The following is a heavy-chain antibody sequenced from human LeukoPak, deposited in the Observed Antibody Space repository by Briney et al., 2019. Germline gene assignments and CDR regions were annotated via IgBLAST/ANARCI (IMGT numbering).Heavy chain of an antibody. Sequence: SGKVSCNASGGRFRSYAMSWVREAAGQGLEWMGGVIPIFGTANYAQKFQGRVTITADESTSTAYMELSSLRSEDTAVYYCARTSSIAAYWFDHWGQGTLVTVSS. CDR3: ARTSSIAAYWFDH. CDR2: VIPIFGTA. D-gene: IGHD6-6*01. CDR1: GGRFRSYA. J-gene: IGHJ5*02. V-gene: IGHV1-69*01.